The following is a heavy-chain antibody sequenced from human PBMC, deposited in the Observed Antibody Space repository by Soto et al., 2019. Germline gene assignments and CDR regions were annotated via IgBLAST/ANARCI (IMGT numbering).Heavy chain of an antibody. CDR1: GYTFTSYG. V-gene: IGHV1-18*01. CDR3: AREYMITFGGVIVIPSSDYGMDV. CDR2: ISAYNGNT. J-gene: IGHJ6*02. D-gene: IGHD3-16*02. Sequence: GASVKVSCKASGYTFTSYGISWVRQAPGQGLEWMGWISAYNGNTNYAQKLQGRVTMTTDTSTSTAYMELRSLRSDDTAVYYCAREYMITFGGVIVIPSSDYGMDVWGQGTTVTVSS.